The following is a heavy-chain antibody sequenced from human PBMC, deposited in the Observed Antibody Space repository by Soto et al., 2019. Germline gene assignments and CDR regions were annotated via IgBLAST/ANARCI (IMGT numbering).Heavy chain of an antibody. J-gene: IGHJ4*02. CDR3: VNAETILAAYYMN. V-gene: IGHV3-64D*08. Sequence: PGGPLRLSCSASGFTFSSYAMNWVRQAPGKGLEYVSAISHNGGSTYYADSVKGRFTISRDNSKNTLYLQMSSLRAEDTAVYYCVNAETILAAYYMNWGQGTLVTVSS. CDR1: GFTFSSYA. CDR2: ISHNGGST. D-gene: IGHD3-9*01.